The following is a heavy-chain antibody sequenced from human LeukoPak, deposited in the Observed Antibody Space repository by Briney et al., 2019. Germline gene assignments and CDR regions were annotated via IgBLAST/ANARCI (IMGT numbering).Heavy chain of an antibody. CDR3: ASPARRITIFGVPFDY. J-gene: IGHJ4*02. Sequence: PGGSLRLSCTASGFAFSTYGMNWVRQAPGKGLEWVATISYDGSNEYYADSVKGRFTISRDNSKNTLYLQMNTLRPEDTAVYYCASPARRITIFGVPFDYWGQGTLVTVSS. CDR2: ISYDGSNE. CDR1: GFAFSTYG. D-gene: IGHD3-3*01. V-gene: IGHV3-30*03.